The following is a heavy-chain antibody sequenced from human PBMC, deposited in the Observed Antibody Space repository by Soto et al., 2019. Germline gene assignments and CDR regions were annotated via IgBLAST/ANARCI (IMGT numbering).Heavy chain of an antibody. CDR1: GGTRIGLTGY. V-gene: IGHV4-39*01. CDR3: ARSRGPRNRNAFSI. CDR2: IHYSESS. J-gene: IGHJ3*02. Sequence: SVSGGTRIGLTGYWSRKRKPPGKGLEWIGSIHYSESSYYSPSLNSRVTISLDTSQNQISLTLSSVTATDTAVYYCARSRGPRNRNAFSIWGQGTMV. D-gene: IGHD3-10*01.